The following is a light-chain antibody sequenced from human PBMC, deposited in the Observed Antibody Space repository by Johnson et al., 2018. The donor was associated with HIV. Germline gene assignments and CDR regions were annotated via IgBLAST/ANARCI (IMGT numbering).Light chain of an antibody. CDR1: SSNIGNNY. CDR2: DNN. J-gene: IGLJ1*01. Sequence: HSVLTQPPSVSAAPGQKVTISCSGSSSNIGNNYVSWYQQLPGTAPKLLIYDNNKRPSGIPDRFSGSKSGTSATLAITGLQPGDEADYYCGTWDSSLSADVFGTGTKVAVL. V-gene: IGLV1-51*01. CDR3: GTWDSSLSADV.